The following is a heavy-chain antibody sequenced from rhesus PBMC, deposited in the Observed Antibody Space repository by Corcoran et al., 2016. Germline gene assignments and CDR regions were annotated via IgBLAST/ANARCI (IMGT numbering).Heavy chain of an antibody. J-gene: IGHJ4*01. Sequence: EVQLVESGGGLAKPGGSLRLSCAASGFTFSSYWMNWVRQAPGKGLEWVSAINIGGGSTYYADSVKGRFTISSDNSKNTLSLQMNSLRAEDTAVYYCAKDRAAAGYSYFDYWGQGVLVTVSS. V-gene: IGHV3S25*01. CDR1: GFTFSSYW. CDR2: INIGGGST. CDR3: AKDRAAAGYSYFDY. D-gene: IGHD6-25*01.